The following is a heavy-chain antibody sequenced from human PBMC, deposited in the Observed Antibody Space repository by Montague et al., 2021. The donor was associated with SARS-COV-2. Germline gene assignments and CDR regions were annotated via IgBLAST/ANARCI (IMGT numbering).Heavy chain of an antibody. CDR1: GGSISSYY. V-gene: IGHV4-59*13. CDR3: ARDFDY. CDR2: MYYSGST. J-gene: IGHJ4*02. Sequence: SETLSLTCTVSGGSISSYYWSWIRQPPGKGLEWIGYMYYSGSTNYNPSLKSRVTLSVDTSKNQFSLELSSVTAEDTAVYYCARDFDYWGQGTLVTVSS.